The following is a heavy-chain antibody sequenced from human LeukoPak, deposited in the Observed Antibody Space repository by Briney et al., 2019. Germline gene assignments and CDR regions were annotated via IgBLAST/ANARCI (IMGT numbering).Heavy chain of an antibody. D-gene: IGHD5-24*01. CDR1: GGSITGYY. CDR3: ATGRDADSARGYYDMDV. CDR2: IYSGGST. J-gene: IGHJ6*02. Sequence: SETLSLSCTVSGGSITGYYWTWIRQPAGKGLEWIGRIYSGGSTNYNPPLKSRVTMSVDTSKNQFSLKLSSVTAADTAVYYCATGRDADSARGYYDMDVWGQGTTVTVSS. V-gene: IGHV4-4*07.